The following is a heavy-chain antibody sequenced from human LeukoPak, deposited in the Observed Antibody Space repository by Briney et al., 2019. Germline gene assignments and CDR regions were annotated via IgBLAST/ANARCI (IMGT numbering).Heavy chain of an antibody. V-gene: IGHV4-59*01. J-gene: IGHJ5*02. CDR2: IYSSGST. CDR3: ARGGYYYDSSGYNWFDP. D-gene: IGHD3-22*01. Sequence: SETLSLTCTVSGGSISSYYWSWIRQPPGKGLEWIGYIYSSGSTNYNPSLKSRVTMSVDTFKNQFSLKLSSVTAADTAVYYCARGGYYYDSSGYNWFDPWGQGTLVTVSS. CDR1: GGSISSYY.